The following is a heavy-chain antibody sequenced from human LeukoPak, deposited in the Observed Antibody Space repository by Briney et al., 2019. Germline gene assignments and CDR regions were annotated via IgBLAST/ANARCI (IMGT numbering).Heavy chain of an antibody. J-gene: IGHJ4*02. CDR3: AREVPPGGSPFDY. D-gene: IGHD2-2*01. CDR1: GGSISSGGYY. CDR2: IYYSGST. V-gene: IGHV4-30-4*08. Sequence: SETLSLTCTVSGGSISSGGYYWSWIRQPPGKGLEWIGYIYYSGSTYYNPSLKSRVTISVDTSKNQFSLKLSSVTAADTAVYYCAREVPPGGSPFDYWGQGTLVTVSS.